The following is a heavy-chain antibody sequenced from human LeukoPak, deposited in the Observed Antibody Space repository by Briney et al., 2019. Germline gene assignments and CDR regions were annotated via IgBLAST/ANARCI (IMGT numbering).Heavy chain of an antibody. V-gene: IGHV3-30*14. CDR3: VRERAVNGWTSAHFDY. J-gene: IGHJ4*02. D-gene: IGHD6-19*01. CDR2: ISSDGSTK. CDR1: GFTFSSFS. Sequence: GRSLRLSCAASGFTFSSFSMHWVRQAPGKGLEWVSVISSDGSTKYLADSVKGRFTISRDNSKNTLYLQINSLRAEDTAVYYCVRERAVNGWTSAHFDYWGQGTLVTVSS.